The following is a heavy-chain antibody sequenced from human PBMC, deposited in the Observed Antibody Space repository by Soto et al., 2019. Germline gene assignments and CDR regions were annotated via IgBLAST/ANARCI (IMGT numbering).Heavy chain of an antibody. Sequence: QVTGKESGPVLVKPTETLTLTCTVSGFSLSNAGLGVSWIRQPPGKALEWLAHIFSNDETSYSTSLKSRLTVSKDTSKSQVVLTMTNMEPVDTATYYCAWTYSTSWYWFAPWGQGTLVTVSS. V-gene: IGHV2-26*01. CDR2: IFSNDET. D-gene: IGHD6-13*01. J-gene: IGHJ5*02. CDR3: AWTYSTSWYWFAP. CDR1: GFSLSNAGLG.